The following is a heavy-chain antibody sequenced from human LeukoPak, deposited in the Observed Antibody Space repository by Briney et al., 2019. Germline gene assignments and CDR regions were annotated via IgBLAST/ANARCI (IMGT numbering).Heavy chain of an antibody. CDR1: GFTFSSYS. CDR3: AKVADFDWLVFDY. D-gene: IGHD3-9*01. V-gene: IGHV3-23*01. Sequence: GGSLRLSCAASGFTFSSYSMNWVRQAPGKGLEWVSAISDIGGSTYYADSVKGRFTISRDNSKNTLYLQMNSLRAEDTAVYYCAKVADFDWLVFDYWGQGTLVTVSS. J-gene: IGHJ4*02. CDR2: ISDIGGST.